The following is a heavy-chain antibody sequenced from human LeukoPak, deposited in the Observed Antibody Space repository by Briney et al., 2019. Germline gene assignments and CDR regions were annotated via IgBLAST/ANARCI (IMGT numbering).Heavy chain of an antibody. CDR1: GGSISGYY. CDR2: IYYSGST. Sequence: SETLSLTCTDSGGSISGYYWSWIRQPPGKGLEWMGYIYYSGSTNYNPSLMSRVTISVDTSKNRFSLKLTSVTAADTAVYYCARDWWGSSTLYSIDYWGQGTLVTVSS. CDR3: ARDWWGSSTLYSIDY. D-gene: IGHD6-13*01. J-gene: IGHJ4*02. V-gene: IGHV4-59*01.